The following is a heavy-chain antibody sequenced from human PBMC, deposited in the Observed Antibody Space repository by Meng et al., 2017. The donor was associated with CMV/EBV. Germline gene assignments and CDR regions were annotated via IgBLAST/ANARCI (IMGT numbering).Heavy chain of an antibody. Sequence: GQVGQAGAEVKKPRSSMKVSSKASGYTFNSNSRHWVRQAPGQRREWLGIINPSGGSTSYAQKFQGRVTMTRYTSTSTVYMELSRLRSEDTAVDYCARWGPIAVACHPVFDYWGQGTLVTVSS. CDR1: GYTFNSNS. CDR2: INPSGGST. D-gene: IGHD6-19*01. V-gene: IGHV1-46*02. J-gene: IGHJ4*02. CDR3: ARWGPIAVACHPVFDY.